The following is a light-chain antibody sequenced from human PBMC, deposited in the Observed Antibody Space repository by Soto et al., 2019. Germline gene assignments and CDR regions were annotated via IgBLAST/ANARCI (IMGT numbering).Light chain of an antibody. CDR2: EVT. Sequence: QSVLTQPASVSGSPGQSITISCTGTNSDLGTYNLVSWYQQHPGKAPKTIIYEVTKRPSGVSKRFSGSKSGNTASLTISGLQAEDEAEYFCFSFTTTSTHVFGTGTKVTVL. V-gene: IGLV2-23*02. J-gene: IGLJ1*01. CDR3: FSFTTTSTHV. CDR1: NSDLGTYNL.